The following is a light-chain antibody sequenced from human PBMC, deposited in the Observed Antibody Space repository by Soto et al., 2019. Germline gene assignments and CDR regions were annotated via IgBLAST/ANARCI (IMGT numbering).Light chain of an antibody. J-gene: IGLJ2*01. Sequence: QSVLTQPPSASGTPGQRVTISCSGSSCNIGSNYVYWYQQLPGTAPKLLIYRNNQRPSGVPDRFSGSKSGTSASLAISGLRSEDEADYYCAAWDYSLSGPVFGGGTKLTVL. V-gene: IGLV1-47*01. CDR2: RNN. CDR1: SCNIGSNY. CDR3: AAWDYSLSGPV.